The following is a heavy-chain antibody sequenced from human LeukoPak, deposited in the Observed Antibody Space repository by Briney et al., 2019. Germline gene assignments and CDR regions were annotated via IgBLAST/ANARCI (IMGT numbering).Heavy chain of an antibody. CDR2: LNSDGSST. CDR3: AREEYSGSYYY. CDR1: GFTFSSYW. V-gene: IGHV3-74*01. J-gene: IGHJ4*02. Sequence: GGSLRLSCAASGFTFSSYWMHWVRQAPGKGLVWVSRLNSDGSSTSYADSVKGRFTISRDNAKNTLYLQMNSLRAEDTAVYYCAREEYSGSYYYWGQGTLVTVSS. D-gene: IGHD1-26*01.